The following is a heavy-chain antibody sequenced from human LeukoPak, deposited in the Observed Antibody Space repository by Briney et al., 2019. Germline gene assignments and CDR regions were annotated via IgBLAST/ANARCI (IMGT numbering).Heavy chain of an antibody. CDR3: GGGGGSYCSRTSCSDNWFDP. D-gene: IGHD2-2*01. CDR2: INHSGST. J-gene: IGHJ5*02. CDR1: GGSFSGYY. V-gene: IGHV4-34*01. Sequence: SETLSLTCAVYGGSFSGYYWSWIRQPPGKGLEWIGEINHSGSTNYNPSLKSRVTISVDTSKNQFSLKLSSVTAADTAVYYCGGGGGSYCSRTSCSDNWFDPWGQGTLVTVSS.